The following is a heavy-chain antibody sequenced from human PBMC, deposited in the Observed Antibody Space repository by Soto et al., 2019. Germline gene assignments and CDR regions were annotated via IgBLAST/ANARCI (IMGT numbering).Heavy chain of an antibody. CDR1: GFTFSSYA. V-gene: IGHV3-23*01. Sequence: GGSLRLSCAASGFTFSSYAMSWVRQAPGKGLEWVSAISGSGGSTYYADSVKGRFTISRDNSKNTLYLQMNGLRAEDTAVYYCAKLWFGELSLGYYYYMDVWGKGTTVTVSS. CDR2: ISGSGGST. CDR3: AKLWFGELSLGYYYYMDV. J-gene: IGHJ6*03. D-gene: IGHD3-10*01.